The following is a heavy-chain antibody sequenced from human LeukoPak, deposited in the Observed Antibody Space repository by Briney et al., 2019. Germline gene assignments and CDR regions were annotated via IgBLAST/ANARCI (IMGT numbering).Heavy chain of an antibody. D-gene: IGHD3-10*01. J-gene: IGHJ4*02. CDR1: GFTFSNAW. Sequence: GGSLRLSCAASGFTFSNAWMSWVRQAPGKGLEWVGRIKSKTDGGTTDYAAPVKGRFTISRDDSKNTLYLQMSSLKTEDTAVYYCTTDIPPTYYYGSGSYYPPDYWGQGTLVTVSS. CDR3: TTDIPPTYYYGSGSYYPPDY. CDR2: IKSKTDGGTT. V-gene: IGHV3-15*01.